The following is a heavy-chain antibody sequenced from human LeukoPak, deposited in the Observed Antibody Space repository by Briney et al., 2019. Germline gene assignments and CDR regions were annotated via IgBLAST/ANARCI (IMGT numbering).Heavy chain of an antibody. Sequence: ASETLSLTCTVSSGSISSSSNYWGWFRQPPGKGLEWIGSIYYSGSTYYSTSLKSRVTISVDTSKNQYSLRLSSVTAADTAVYYCARLFCTNGVCHFDYWAQGTLVTVSS. D-gene: IGHD2-8*01. CDR1: SGSISSSSNY. J-gene: IGHJ4*02. CDR2: IYYSGST. CDR3: ARLFCTNGVCHFDY. V-gene: IGHV4-39*01.